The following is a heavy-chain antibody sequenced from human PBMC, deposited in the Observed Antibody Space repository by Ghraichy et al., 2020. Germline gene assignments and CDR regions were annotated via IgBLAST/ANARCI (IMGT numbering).Heavy chain of an antibody. D-gene: IGHD6-13*01. Sequence: GGSLRPSCAASGFTFSSYGMHWVRQAPGKGLEWVAVISYDGSNKYYADSVKGRFTISRDNSKNTLYLQMNSLRAEDTAVYYCAKVNLPQQLVPEFDYWGQGTLV. V-gene: IGHV3-30*18. CDR3: AKVNLPQQLVPEFDY. J-gene: IGHJ4*02. CDR2: ISYDGSNK. CDR1: GFTFSSYG.